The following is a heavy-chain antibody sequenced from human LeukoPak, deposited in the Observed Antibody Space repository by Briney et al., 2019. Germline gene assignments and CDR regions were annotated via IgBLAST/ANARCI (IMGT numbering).Heavy chain of an antibody. CDR2: ISAYNGNT. V-gene: IGHV1-18*01. J-gene: IGHJ4*02. CDR1: GYTFTNYG. Sequence: ASVKVSCKASGYTFTNYGISWVRQAPGQGLEWMGWISAYNGNTNYAQKLQGRVTMTTDTSTSTAYMELRSLRSDDTAVYYCARGPRFTIFGVVITLEYYFDYWGQGTLVTVSS. CDR3: ARGPRFTIFGVVITLEYYFDY. D-gene: IGHD3-3*01.